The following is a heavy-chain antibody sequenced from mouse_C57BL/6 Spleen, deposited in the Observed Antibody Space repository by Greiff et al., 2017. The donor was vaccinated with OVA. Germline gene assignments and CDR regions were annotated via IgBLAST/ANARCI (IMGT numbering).Heavy chain of an antibody. CDR2: ISSGSSTI. V-gene: IGHV5-17*01. Sequence: EVHLVESGGGLVKPGGSLKLSCAASGFTFSDYGMHWVRQAPEKGLEWVAYISSGSSTIYYADTVKGRFTISRDNAKNTLFLQMTSLRSEDTAMYYCARPGDPYAMDYWGQGTSVTVSS. CDR1: GFTFSDYG. J-gene: IGHJ4*01. CDR3: ARPGDPYAMDY. D-gene: IGHD3-3*01.